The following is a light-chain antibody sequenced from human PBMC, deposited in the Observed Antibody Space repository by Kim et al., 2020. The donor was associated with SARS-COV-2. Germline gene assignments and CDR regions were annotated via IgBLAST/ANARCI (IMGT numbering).Light chain of an antibody. V-gene: IGKV3-15*01. CDR3: QQYNNWPRT. Sequence: EIVMTQSPGTLSVSPGERATLSCRASQSVSNNLAWYQQKPGQAPRLLIYGASTRATGIPVRFSGSGSGTEFTLTISSLQSEDFAVYYCQQYNNWPRTFGQGTKVEIK. J-gene: IGKJ1*01. CDR1: QSVSNN. CDR2: GAS.